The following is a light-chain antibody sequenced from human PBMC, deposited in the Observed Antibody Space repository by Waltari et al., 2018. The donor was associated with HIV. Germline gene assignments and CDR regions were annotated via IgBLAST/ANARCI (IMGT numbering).Light chain of an antibody. J-gene: IGLJ1*01. CDR1: SSNIGAGYD. Sequence: QSVLTQPPSVSGAPGQRVTISCTGSSSNIGAGYDVHWYQQLPGTAPKLLFYSNSKRPSGVPDRFSGSKSGTSASLAITGLQAEDEADYYCQSYDSSLSGSNYVFGTGTKVTVL. CDR2: SNS. CDR3: QSYDSSLSGSNYV. V-gene: IGLV1-40*01.